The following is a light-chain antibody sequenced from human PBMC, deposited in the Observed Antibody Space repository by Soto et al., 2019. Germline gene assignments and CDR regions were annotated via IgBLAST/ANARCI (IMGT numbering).Light chain of an antibody. CDR2: RAS. CDR3: QQYGNFPRT. J-gene: IGKJ1*01. Sequence: EIVLTQSPGTLSLSPGETATLSCRASQSVTSGDLAWYQQKPGQAPRLLIYRASSRVTGIPDRFSGSGSGTDFTLTISRLEPEDFAVYYCQQYGNFPRTFGQGTKVDNK. CDR1: QSVTSGD. V-gene: IGKV3-20*01.